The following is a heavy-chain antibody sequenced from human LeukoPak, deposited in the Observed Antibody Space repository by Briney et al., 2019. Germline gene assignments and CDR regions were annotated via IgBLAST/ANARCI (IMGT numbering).Heavy chain of an antibody. CDR1: GFTFSSYG. J-gene: IGHJ4*02. V-gene: IGHV3-30*02. D-gene: IGHD3-22*01. Sequence: GGSLRLSCAASGFTFSSYGMHWVRQAPGKGLEWVSFIRYDGSNTFYADSVQGRFTISRDNSKNTLYLQMNSLRTEDTAVYYCAMLPYYYDSSGRPNIDYWGQGTLVAVSS. CDR2: IRYDGSNT. CDR3: AMLPYYYDSSGRPNIDY.